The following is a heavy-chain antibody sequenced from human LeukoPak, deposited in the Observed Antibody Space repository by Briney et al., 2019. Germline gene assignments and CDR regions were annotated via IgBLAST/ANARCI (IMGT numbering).Heavy chain of an antibody. Sequence: GGSLRLSCAASGFTLSSYAMHWVRQAPGKGLEWVAVISYDGSNKYYADSVKGRFTISRDNSKNTLYLQMNSLRAEDTAVYYCARGGPWIQLWGGDYWGQGTLVTVSS. CDR2: ISYDGSNK. CDR1: GFTLSSYA. CDR3: ARGGPWIQLWGGDY. D-gene: IGHD5-18*01. J-gene: IGHJ4*02. V-gene: IGHV3-30*04.